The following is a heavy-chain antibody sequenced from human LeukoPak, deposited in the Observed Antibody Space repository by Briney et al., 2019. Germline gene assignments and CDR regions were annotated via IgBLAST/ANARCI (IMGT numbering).Heavy chain of an antibody. J-gene: IGHJ6*02. D-gene: IGHD3-22*01. V-gene: IGHV3-53*01. CDR3: SYDKYYYGMDV. CDR2: IYSSGTT. Sequence: GGSLRLSCAASGFTVSGNYMSWVRQAPGKGLEWVSLIYSSGTTYYADSVKGRFTISRDNSKNTLYLQMNSLRAEDTAVYYCSYDKYYYGMDVWGQGTTVTVSS. CDR1: GFTVSGNY.